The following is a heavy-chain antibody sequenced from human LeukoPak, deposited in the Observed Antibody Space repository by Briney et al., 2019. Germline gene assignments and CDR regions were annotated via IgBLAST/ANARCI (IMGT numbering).Heavy chain of an antibody. CDR1: GITFNSYT. V-gene: IGHV3-23*01. J-gene: IGHJ4*02. CDR2: ISGSGDNT. CDR3: AKQAILTGYRLITEAYYFDY. D-gene: IGHD3-9*01. Sequence: HSGGSLRLSCAAPGITFNSYTVSWVRQAPGKGLEWVSAISGSGDNTYYADSVKGRFTISRDNSKITLYLQMNSLRAEDTAVYYCAKQAILTGYRLITEAYYFDYWGQGTLVTVSS.